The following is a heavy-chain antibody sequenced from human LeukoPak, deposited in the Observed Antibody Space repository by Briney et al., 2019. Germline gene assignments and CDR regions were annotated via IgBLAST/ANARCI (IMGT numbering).Heavy chain of an antibody. Sequence: GGSLRLSCAASGFTFTNAWMSWVRQAPGKGLEWLSYVSSRSTTKFYADSVKGRFTISRDNARNSLYLQMNSLRAEDTAVYYCARSPDGVPEVWGQGTLVTVSS. J-gene: IGHJ4*02. CDR2: VSSRSTTK. D-gene: IGHD2-8*01. CDR3: ARSPDGVPEV. CDR1: GFTFTNAW. V-gene: IGHV3-48*04.